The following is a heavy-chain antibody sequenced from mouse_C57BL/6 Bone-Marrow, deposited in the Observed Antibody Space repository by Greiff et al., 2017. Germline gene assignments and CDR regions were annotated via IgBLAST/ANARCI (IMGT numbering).Heavy chain of an antibody. CDR1: GFTFSSYG. J-gene: IGHJ4*01. D-gene: IGHD1-1*01. Sequence: EVKLVESGGDLVKPGGSLKLSCAASGFTFSSYGMSWVRQTPDKRLEWVATISSGGSYAYYPDSVKGRFTISRDNAKNTLYLQMSSLKSEDTAMYYCARQGLLLYYAMDYWGQGTSVTVSS. CDR3: ARQGLLLYYAMDY. V-gene: IGHV5-6*02. CDR2: ISSGGSYA.